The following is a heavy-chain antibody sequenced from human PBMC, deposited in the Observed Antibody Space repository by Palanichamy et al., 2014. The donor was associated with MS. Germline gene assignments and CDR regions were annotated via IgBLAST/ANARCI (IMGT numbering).Heavy chain of an antibody. D-gene: IGHD1-26*01. V-gene: IGHV4-59*08. CDR1: GASISSYY. Sequence: QVQLQESGPGLVKPSETLSLTCTVSGASISSYYWSWIRQPPGKGLEWIGYIYYSGSTNYNPSLKSRVTISVDTSKNQFSLKLSSVTAADTAVYYCARQDGWGLRHWGQGTLVTVSS. CDR2: IYYSGST. CDR3: ARQDGWGLRH. J-gene: IGHJ4*02.